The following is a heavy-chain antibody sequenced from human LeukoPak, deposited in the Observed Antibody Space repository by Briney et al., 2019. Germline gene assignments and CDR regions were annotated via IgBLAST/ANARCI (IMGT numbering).Heavy chain of an antibody. Sequence: SETLSLTCAVYGGSFSGYYWSGIRQPPGKGLEWIGEINHSGSTNYNPSLKSRVTISVDTSKNQFSLKLSSVTAADTAVYYCARGSFCPLCFGECGHYYGMDVWGQGTTVTVSS. J-gene: IGHJ6*02. V-gene: IGHV4-34*01. CDR2: INHSGST. CDR3: ARGSFCPLCFGECGHYYGMDV. CDR1: GGSFSGYY. D-gene: IGHD3-10*01.